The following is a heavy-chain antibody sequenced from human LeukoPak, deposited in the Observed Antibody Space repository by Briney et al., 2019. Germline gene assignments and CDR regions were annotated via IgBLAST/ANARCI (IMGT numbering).Heavy chain of an antibody. J-gene: IGHJ6*03. CDR1: GGTFSSYA. Sequence: ASVKVSCKASGGTFSSYAISWVRQAPGQGLEWMGGIIPIFGTANYAQKFQGRVTITTDESTSTAYMELSSLRSEGTAVYYCARGLITGTTYYYYYMDVWGKGTTVTVSS. V-gene: IGHV1-69*05. CDR2: IIPIFGTA. CDR3: ARGLITGTTYYYYYMDV. D-gene: IGHD1-20*01.